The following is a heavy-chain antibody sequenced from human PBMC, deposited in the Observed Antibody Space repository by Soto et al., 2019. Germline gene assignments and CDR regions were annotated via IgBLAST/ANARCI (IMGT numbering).Heavy chain of an antibody. CDR2: ISAVNGNT. CDR3: ALYSGRYPGLGPS. D-gene: IGHD1-26*01. Sequence: GASVKVSCKASGYTFTNYAIHWVRQAPGQNLEWMGWISAVNGNTKYSQRFQGRVTFTSDTSASTAYMELSSLRSEDTAVFYCALYSGRYPGLGPSWGQGTLVTVSS. V-gene: IGHV1-3*01. CDR1: GYTFTNYA. J-gene: IGHJ5*02.